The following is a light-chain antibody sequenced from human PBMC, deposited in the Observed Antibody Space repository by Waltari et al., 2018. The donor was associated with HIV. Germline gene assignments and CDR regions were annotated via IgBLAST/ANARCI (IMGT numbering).Light chain of an antibody. Sequence: QSVLTQPPSVSGAPGQRVTISCTGSSSNIGAAYDVHWYQQVPGTAPKLLISGNSNRPSGVPDRFSGSKSGTSGSLAITGLQAEDEADYYCQSYDSSLSGYVFGTGTKVTVL. CDR1: SSNIGAAYD. CDR2: GNS. CDR3: QSYDSSLSGYV. V-gene: IGLV1-40*01. J-gene: IGLJ1*01.